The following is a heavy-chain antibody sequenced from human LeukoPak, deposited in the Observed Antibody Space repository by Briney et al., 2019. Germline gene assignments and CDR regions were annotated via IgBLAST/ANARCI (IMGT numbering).Heavy chain of an antibody. CDR3: TRVGYIDEGIDY. D-gene: IGHD5-24*01. Sequence: GGSLRLSCVASGFPFSSYWMTWVCQAPGKGLEWVANIKQDGSKKSYVDSVKGRFTISRDNAKNSLYLQMNSLRAEDTAIYYCTRVGYIDEGIDYWGQGTLVTVSS. CDR2: IKQDGSKK. V-gene: IGHV3-7*04. J-gene: IGHJ4*02. CDR1: GFPFSSYW.